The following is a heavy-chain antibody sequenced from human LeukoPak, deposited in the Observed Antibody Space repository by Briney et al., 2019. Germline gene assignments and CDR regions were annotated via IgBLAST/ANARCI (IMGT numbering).Heavy chain of an antibody. D-gene: IGHD2-15*01. J-gene: IGHJ4*02. CDR3: ARDRSRNYFDY. V-gene: IGHV3-64*01. CDR2: ISSNGGST. CDR1: GFTFSSYA. Sequence: GGSLRLSCAASGFTFSSYAMHWVCQAPGKGLEYVSAISSNGGSTYYANSVKGRFTISRDNSKNTLYLQMGSLRAEDMAVYYCARDRSRNYFDYWGQGTLVTVSS.